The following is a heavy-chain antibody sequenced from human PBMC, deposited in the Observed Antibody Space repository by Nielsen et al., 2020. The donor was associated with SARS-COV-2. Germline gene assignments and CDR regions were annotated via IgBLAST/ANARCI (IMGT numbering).Heavy chain of an antibody. J-gene: IGHJ4*02. CDR2: INPSGGST. V-gene: IGHV1-46*01. CDR3: ARGSSSGWYFSSHYFDY. D-gene: IGHD6-19*01. CDR1: GYTFTSYY. Sequence: ASVKVSCKASGYTFTSYYMHWVRQAPGQGLEWMGIINPSGGSTSYAQKLQGRVTMTTDTSTSTAYMELRSLRSDDTAVYYCARGSSSGWYFSSHYFDYWGQGTLVTVSS.